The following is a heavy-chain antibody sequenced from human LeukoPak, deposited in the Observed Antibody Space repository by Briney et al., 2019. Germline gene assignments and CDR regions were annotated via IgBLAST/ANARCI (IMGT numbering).Heavy chain of an antibody. V-gene: IGHV3-64*01. CDR3: AREYCSGGDCQYYFDY. Sequence: PGGSLRLSCAASGFTFSSYAMHWVRQAPGQGLEYFSAITSNGNSPYYANSVRGRFTISRDNSKNTLYLQMGSLRVEDMAFYYCAREYCSGGDCQYYFDYWGQGTLVTVSS. CDR1: GFTFSSYA. J-gene: IGHJ4*02. D-gene: IGHD2-15*01. CDR2: ITSNGNSP.